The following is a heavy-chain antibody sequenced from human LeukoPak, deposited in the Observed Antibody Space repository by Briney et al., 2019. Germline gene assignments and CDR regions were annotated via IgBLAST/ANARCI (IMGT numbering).Heavy chain of an antibody. J-gene: IGHJ3*02. D-gene: IGHD6-6*01. CDR3: ARDPLVDAFDI. Sequence: GSLRLSCAASGFTLSSYAMSWVRQAPGKGLEWVSAISVSGNTYHADSVKGRFTISRDSSKNTLYLQMNRLRAEDTAVYYCARDPLVDAFDIWGQGTMVTVSS. CDR2: ISVSGNT. CDR1: GFTLSSYA. V-gene: IGHV3-23*01.